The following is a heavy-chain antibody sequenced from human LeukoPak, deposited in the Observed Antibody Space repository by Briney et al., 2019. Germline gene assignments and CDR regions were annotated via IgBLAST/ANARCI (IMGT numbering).Heavy chain of an antibody. D-gene: IGHD1-26*01. Sequence: GGSLRLSCTASGFTFGDYAISWIRQAPGKGLEWVSYISYSNTIYYADSVKGRFTISRDNAKNSLYLQMNSLRAEDTAVYYCARDPRVGATDAFDIWGQGTMVTVSS. CDR2: ISYSNTI. CDR3: ARDPRVGATDAFDI. J-gene: IGHJ3*02. CDR1: GFTFGDYA. V-gene: IGHV3-11*01.